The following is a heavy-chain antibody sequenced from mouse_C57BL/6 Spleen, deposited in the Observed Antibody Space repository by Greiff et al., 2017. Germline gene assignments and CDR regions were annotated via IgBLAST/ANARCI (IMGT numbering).Heavy chain of an antibody. CDR1: GYTFTDYE. CDR2: IDPETGGT. D-gene: IGHD2-3*01. CDR3: TRRDGSNWYCDV. Sequence: VQLQQSGAELVRPGASVTLSCKASGYTFTDYEMHWVKQTPVHGLEWIGAIDPETGGTAYNQKFKGKAILTADKSSSTAYMQLRSLTSEDSAVYYCTRRDGSNWYCDVWGTGTTVTVSS. J-gene: IGHJ1*03. V-gene: IGHV1-15*01.